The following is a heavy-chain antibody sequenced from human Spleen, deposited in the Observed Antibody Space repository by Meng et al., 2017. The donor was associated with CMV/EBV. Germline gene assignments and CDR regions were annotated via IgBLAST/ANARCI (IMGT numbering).Heavy chain of an antibody. J-gene: IGHJ6*02. CDR1: GFTFGGHG. V-gene: IGHV3-49*04. Sequence: GGSLRLSCSGSGFTFGGHGMSWVRQAPGKGLEWVAFIRSKDYGGTTEYAASVKGRFTISRDDSNSIVYLQMDSLKADDTALYYCARSPFRYDFWGGYSYYYHAMDVWGQGTTVTVSS. CDR2: IRSKDYGGTT. D-gene: IGHD3-3*01. CDR3: ARSPFRYDFWGGYSYYYHAMDV.